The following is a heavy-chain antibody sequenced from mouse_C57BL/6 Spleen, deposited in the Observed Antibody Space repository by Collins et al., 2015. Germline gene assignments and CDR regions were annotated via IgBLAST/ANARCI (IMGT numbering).Heavy chain of an antibody. V-gene: IGHV1S22*01. Sequence: LQQPGSELVRPGASVKLSCKASGYTFTSYWMHWVKQRPGQGLEWIGNIYPGSGSTNYDEKFKSKATLTVDTSSSTAYMQLSSLTSEDSAVYYCTRWYYGSSYYFDYWGQGTTPTVSS. CDR2: IYPGSGST. CDR3: TRWYYGSSYYFDY. J-gene: IGHJ2*01. D-gene: IGHD1-1*01. CDR1: GYTFTSYW.